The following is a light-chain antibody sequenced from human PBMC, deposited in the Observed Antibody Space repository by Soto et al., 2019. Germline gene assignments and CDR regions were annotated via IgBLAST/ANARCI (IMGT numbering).Light chain of an antibody. J-gene: IGKJ5*01. CDR1: QGISSY. V-gene: IGKV1-9*01. Sequence: DIQLTQSPSSISASVGAIVTITCRASQGISSYLAWYQQKPGKAPKLLIYAASTLQSGVPSRFSGSGSGTDFTLTISSLQPEDFATYYCQKLNSYPITCGKGKRREIK. CDR3: QKLNSYPIT. CDR2: AAS.